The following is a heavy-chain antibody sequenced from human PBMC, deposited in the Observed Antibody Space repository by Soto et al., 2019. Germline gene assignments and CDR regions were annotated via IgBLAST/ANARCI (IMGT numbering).Heavy chain of an antibody. D-gene: IGHD5-12*01. V-gene: IGHV3-74*01. CDR3: ARVGYSYGMDV. CDR2: INSDGSKT. CDR1: GRGFTFSSYW. Sequence: PGGSLRLSCAASGRGFTFSSYWMYWVRQAPGKGLVWVSRINSDGSKTNYADSVKGRFTISRDNAKNTLYLQMNSLSAEDTAVYYCARVGYSYGMDVWGRGTTVTVSS. J-gene: IGHJ6*02.